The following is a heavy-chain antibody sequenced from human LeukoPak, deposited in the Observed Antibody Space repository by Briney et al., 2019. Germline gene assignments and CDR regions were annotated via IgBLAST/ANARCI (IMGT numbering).Heavy chain of an antibody. CDR3: ARARGYRSGGSCRHFDY. CDR1: GYTFTSYG. V-gene: IGHV1-18*04. J-gene: IGHJ4*02. Sequence: ASVKVSCKASGYTFTSYGISWVRQAPGQGLEWMGWISAYYGNTNYAQKLQGRVTMTTDTSTSTAYMELRSLRSDDTAVYYCARARGYRSGGSCRHFDYWGQGTLVTVSS. CDR2: ISAYYGNT. D-gene: IGHD2-15*01.